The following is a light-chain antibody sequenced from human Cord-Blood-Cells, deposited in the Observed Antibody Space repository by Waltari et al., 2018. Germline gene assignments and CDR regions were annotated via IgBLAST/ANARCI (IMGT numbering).Light chain of an antibody. CDR3: SSYTSSSTLV. CDR2: DVS. J-gene: IGLJ1*01. V-gene: IGLV2-14*03. Sequence: QSPLPQPASVSGSPGQSTTISCTGTSSDVGGFNYFSGYQHHPGKAPKLMIYDVSKRPSGVSNRFSGSKSGNTASLTISGLQAEDEADYYCSSYTSSSTLVFGTGTKVTVL. CDR1: SSDVGGFNY.